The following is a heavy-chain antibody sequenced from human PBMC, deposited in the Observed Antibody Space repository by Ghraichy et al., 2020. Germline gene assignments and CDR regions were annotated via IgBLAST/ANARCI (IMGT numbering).Heavy chain of an antibody. V-gene: IGHV3-7*01. D-gene: IGHD1-26*01. Sequence: GESLNISCVASGFTFSASWMSWVRQAPGKGLEWVANIRQDGGETHYVDSVKGRFTISRDNAKNSVYLQMNNLRAEDTALYFCARKVSGSYYPEYFQHWGQGTLVTVSS. CDR1: GFTFSASW. CDR2: IRQDGGET. J-gene: IGHJ1*01. CDR3: ARKVSGSYYPEYFQH.